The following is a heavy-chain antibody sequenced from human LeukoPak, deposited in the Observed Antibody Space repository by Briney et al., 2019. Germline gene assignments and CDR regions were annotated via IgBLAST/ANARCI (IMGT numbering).Heavy chain of an antibody. D-gene: IGHD3-22*01. V-gene: IGHV3-33*01. CDR2: FWNDGSNK. CDR1: GFSFSSYG. CDR3: ARVGSSGYPTVDY. Sequence: GGSLRLSCAASGFSFSSYGMHWVRQAPGKGLEWVAVFWNDGSNKYYADSVKGRFSISRDNSKNTLYLQMNSLRVEDTAVYYCARVGSSGYPTVDYWGQGTLVTVSS. J-gene: IGHJ4*02.